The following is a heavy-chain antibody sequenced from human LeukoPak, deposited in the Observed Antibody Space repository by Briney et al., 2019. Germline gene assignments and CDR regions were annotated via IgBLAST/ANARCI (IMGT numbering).Heavy chain of an antibody. J-gene: IGHJ4*02. Sequence: SVTVSCKASGGTFSSYAISWVRQAPGQGLEWMGGIIPIFGTANYAQKFQGRVTITADESTSTAYMELSSLRSEDTAVYYCARDRGQRDGYNSFDYWGQGTLVTVSS. CDR3: ARDRGQRDGYNSFDY. V-gene: IGHV1-69*13. CDR1: GGTFSSYA. D-gene: IGHD5-24*01. CDR2: IIPIFGTA.